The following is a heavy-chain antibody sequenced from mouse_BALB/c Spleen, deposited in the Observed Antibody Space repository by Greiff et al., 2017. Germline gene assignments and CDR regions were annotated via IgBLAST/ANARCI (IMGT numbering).Heavy chain of an antibody. CDR3: NAYYGYDGDFDV. J-gene: IGHJ1*01. CDR1: GFNIKDYY. CDR2: IDPENGDT. D-gene: IGHD2-2*01. Sequence: EVQLQQSGAELVRSGASVKLSCTASGFNIKDYYMHWVKQRPEQGLEWIGWIDPENGDTEYAPKFQGKATMTADTSSNTAYLQLSSLTSEDTAVYYCNAYYGYDGDFDVWGAGTTVTVSS. V-gene: IGHV14-4*02.